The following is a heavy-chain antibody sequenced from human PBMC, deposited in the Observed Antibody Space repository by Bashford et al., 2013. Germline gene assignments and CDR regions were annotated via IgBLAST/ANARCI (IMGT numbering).Heavy chain of an antibody. J-gene: IGHJ4*02. D-gene: IGHD2-2*01. V-gene: IGHV1-8*01. Sequence: ASVKVSCKASGYIFTNDVINWVRQATGQGLEWMGWMNPKSGDTGYAQKFQGRVTMTRNTAISTAYMEMSGLRSEDTAVYYCAKATTGDCSSASCYIDSWGQGTLVTVSS. CDR1: GYIFTNDV. CDR3: AKATTGDCSSASCYIDS. CDR2: MNPKSGDT.